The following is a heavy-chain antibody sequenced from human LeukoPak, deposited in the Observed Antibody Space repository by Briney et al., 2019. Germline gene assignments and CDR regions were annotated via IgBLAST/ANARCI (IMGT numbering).Heavy chain of an antibody. CDR1: GFTFTSYG. Sequence: ASVKVSCKASGFTFTSYGISWVRQAPGQGLEWMGWISAYNGNTNYAQKLQGRDTMTTDTSTSTAYMELRSLRSDDTAVYYCARDTSYGDYTLPDYWGQGTLVTVSS. CDR2: ISAYNGNT. D-gene: IGHD4-17*01. V-gene: IGHV1-18*01. CDR3: ARDTSYGDYTLPDY. J-gene: IGHJ4*02.